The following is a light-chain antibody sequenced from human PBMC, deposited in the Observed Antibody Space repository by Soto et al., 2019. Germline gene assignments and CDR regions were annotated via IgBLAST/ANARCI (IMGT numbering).Light chain of an antibody. CDR2: GNN. V-gene: IGLV1-40*01. Sequence: QSVMTVPLAGCRTPGQKVTISCTGSSANIGAAYNVDWYQQLPGTAPKLLIYGNNNRPSGVPARFSGSKSGTSASLAIAGLQAEDEGDYYCQSYDSSLSGYVFGTGTKVTVL. J-gene: IGLJ1*01. CDR1: SANIGAAYN. CDR3: QSYDSSLSGYV.